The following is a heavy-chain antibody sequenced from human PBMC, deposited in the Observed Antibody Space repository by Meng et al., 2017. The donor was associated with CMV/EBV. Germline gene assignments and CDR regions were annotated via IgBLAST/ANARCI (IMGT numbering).Heavy chain of an antibody. CDR3: ARVTESGADP. CDR2: TSTSGTKI. J-gene: IGHJ5*02. CDR1: GFTFNIYY. V-gene: IGHV3-11*01. D-gene: IGHD3-10*01. Sequence: GGSLRPSCAASGFTFNIYYMGWIRQAPGKGLEWVSYTSTSGTKIYYTDAVRGRFTISRDNAKNSLYLQMNSLRAEDTAVYYCARVTESGADPWGQGTLVTVSS.